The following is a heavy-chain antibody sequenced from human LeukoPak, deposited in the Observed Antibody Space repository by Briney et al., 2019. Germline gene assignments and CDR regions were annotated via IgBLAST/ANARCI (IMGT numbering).Heavy chain of an antibody. V-gene: IGHV3-48*02. Sequence: SGGSLRLSCAASGFTFRSDWMSWVRQAPGKGLEWVSHITASGTAMFYADSVKGRFTISRDNAKNSLYLQMNSLRDEDTAVYYCASSGSYRFDYWGQGTLVTVSS. CDR3: ASSGSYRFDY. D-gene: IGHD1-26*01. J-gene: IGHJ4*02. CDR1: GFTFRSDW. CDR2: ITASGTAM.